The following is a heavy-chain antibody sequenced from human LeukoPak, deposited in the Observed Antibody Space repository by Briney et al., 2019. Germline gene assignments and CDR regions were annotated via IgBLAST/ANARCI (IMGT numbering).Heavy chain of an antibody. J-gene: IGHJ4*02. Sequence: GGSLRLSCAASGFTFSSYAMSWVRQAPGKGLEWVSAITDGGDTTYYADSVKGRFTISRDNSKDTLYLQINTLRAEDTAVYYCAKRSRDRSGWFDYWGQGTLVTVSS. V-gene: IGHV3-23*01. CDR2: ITDGGDTT. CDR1: GFTFSSYA. D-gene: IGHD6-19*01. CDR3: AKRSRDRSGWFDY.